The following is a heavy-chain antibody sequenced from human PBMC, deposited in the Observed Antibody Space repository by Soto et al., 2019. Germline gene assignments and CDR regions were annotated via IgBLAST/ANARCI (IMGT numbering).Heavy chain of an antibody. J-gene: IGHJ4*02. V-gene: IGHV3-74*01. CDR2: IRGDGTRT. CDR1: GFTFSTYW. CDR3: ARGTLTSIDIVAY. D-gene: IGHD2-21*01. Sequence: GGSLRLSCAASGFTFSTYWMHWVRQGPGKGLVWVSRIRGDGTRTNYADSVRGRFTVSRDNAKNTLYLQINSLTAEDTAVYYCARGTLTSIDIVAYWGQGTLVTVSS.